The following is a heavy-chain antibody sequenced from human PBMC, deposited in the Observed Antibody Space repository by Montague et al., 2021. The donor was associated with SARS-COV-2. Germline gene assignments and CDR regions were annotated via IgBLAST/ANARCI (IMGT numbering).Heavy chain of an antibody. CDR3: ARDYGDYSYYYGSDV. D-gene: IGHD4-17*01. CDR2: IYSSGST. J-gene: IGHJ6*02. Sequence: TLSLTCTVSGGSIRSGSYYWSWIRQPARKGLEWIGRIYSSGSTNYNPSLKSRVTMSVDTSKNQFSLKVSSVTAADTAVHYCARDYGDYSYYYGSDVWGQGTTVTVSS. CDR1: GGSIRSGSYY. V-gene: IGHV4-61*02.